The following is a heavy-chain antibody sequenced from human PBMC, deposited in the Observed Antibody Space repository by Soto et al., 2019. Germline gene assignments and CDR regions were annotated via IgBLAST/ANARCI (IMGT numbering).Heavy chain of an antibody. CDR1: GFTFSSYA. CDR3: ARDPGVLRFLEWSPGVFDY. CDR2: ISYDGSNK. Sequence: GGSLRLSCAASGFTFSSYAMHWVRQAPGKGLEWVAVISYDGSNKYYADSVKGRFTISRDNSKNTLFLQMNSLRAEDTAVFYCARDPGVLRFLEWSPGVFDYWGQGTLVTVSS. V-gene: IGHV3-30-3*01. D-gene: IGHD3-3*01. J-gene: IGHJ4*02.